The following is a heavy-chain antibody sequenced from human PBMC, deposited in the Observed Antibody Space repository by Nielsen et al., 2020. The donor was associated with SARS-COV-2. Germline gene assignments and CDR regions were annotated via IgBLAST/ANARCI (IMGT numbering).Heavy chain of an antibody. CDR3: ARDRVAAAGMGLRGYYYYYGMDV. D-gene: IGHD6-13*01. V-gene: IGHV3-30*02. CDR1: GFTFSSYG. J-gene: IGHJ6*02. Sequence: GESLKISCAASGFTFSSYGMHWVRQAPGKGLEWVAFIRYDGSNKYYADSVKGRFTISRDNSKNTLYLQMNSLRAEDTAVYYCARDRVAAAGMGLRGYYYYYGMDVWGQGTTVTVSS. CDR2: IRYDGSNK.